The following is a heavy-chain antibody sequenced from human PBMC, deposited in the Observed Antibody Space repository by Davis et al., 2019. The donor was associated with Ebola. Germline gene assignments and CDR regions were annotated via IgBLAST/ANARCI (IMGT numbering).Heavy chain of an antibody. CDR2: IKQDGSEK. CDR1: GFTFSSYW. Sequence: PGGSLRLSCAASGFTFSSYWMSWVRQAPGKGLEWVANIKQDGSEKYYVDSVKGRFTISRDNAKNSLYLQMNSLRAEDTAVYYCARVGYYDFWSGYYTRPEYYFDYWGQGTLVTVSS. J-gene: IGHJ4*02. CDR3: ARVGYYDFWSGYYTRPEYYFDY. D-gene: IGHD3-3*01. V-gene: IGHV3-7*01.